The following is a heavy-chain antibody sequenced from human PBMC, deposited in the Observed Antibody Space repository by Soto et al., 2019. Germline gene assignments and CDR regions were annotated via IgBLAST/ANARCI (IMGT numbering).Heavy chain of an antibody. Sequence: EVQLVESGGGMVMPGGSLRLSCAASGFTFSDAWMTWIRQAPGKGLQCVGRIKRKIEGETTDYAAPVKGRFTISRDESKNTLYLQMNSLKVEDTAMYYCVTDRGGGMDVWGQGTTVTVSS. CDR3: VTDRGGGMDV. CDR2: IKRKIEGETT. V-gene: IGHV3-15*01. D-gene: IGHD3-10*01. J-gene: IGHJ6*01. CDR1: GFTFSDAW.